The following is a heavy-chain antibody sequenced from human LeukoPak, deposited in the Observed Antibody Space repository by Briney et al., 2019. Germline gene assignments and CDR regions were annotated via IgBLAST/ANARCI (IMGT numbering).Heavy chain of an antibody. CDR1: GFTFSSYS. CDR2: ISSSSSYI. Sequence: PGGSLRLSCAASGFTFSSYSMNWVRQAPGKGLEWVSSISSSSSYIYYADSVKGRFTISRDNAKNSLYLQMNSLRAEDTAVYYCARESDSTDASALDNWGQGTLVTVSS. CDR3: ARESDSTDASALDN. J-gene: IGHJ4*02. D-gene: IGHD6-13*01. V-gene: IGHV3-21*01.